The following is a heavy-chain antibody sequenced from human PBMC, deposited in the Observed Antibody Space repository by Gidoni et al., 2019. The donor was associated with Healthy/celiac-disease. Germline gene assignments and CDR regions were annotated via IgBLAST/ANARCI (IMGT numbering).Heavy chain of an antibody. V-gene: IGHV3-30*03. CDR2: ISYDGSNK. D-gene: IGHD3-10*01. CDR1: GFTFSSYG. CDR3: ASMVRGVTHLDY. Sequence: QVQLVESGGGVVQPGRSLRLSCAASGFTFSSYGMHWVRQAPGKGLEWVAVISYDGSNKYYADSVKGRFTISRDNSKNTLYLQMNSLRAEDTAVYYCASMVRGVTHLDYWGQGTLVTVSS. J-gene: IGHJ4*02.